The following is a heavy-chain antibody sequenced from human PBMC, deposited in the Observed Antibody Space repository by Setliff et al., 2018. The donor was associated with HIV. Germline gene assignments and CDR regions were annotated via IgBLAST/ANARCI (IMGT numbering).Heavy chain of an antibody. CDR2: IYYSRNT. J-gene: IGHJ4*02. V-gene: IGHV4-39*01. CDR1: GGSISSSSYY. CDR3: ARTMLLPATQPFDY. D-gene: IGHD3-22*01. Sequence: SETLSLTCTVSGGSISSSSYYWGWIRQPPGKGLEWIGSIYYSRNTYYNPSLKSRVTISVDTSKNQFSLKLSSVTAADTAVYYCARTMLLPATQPFDYWGQGMLVTVSS.